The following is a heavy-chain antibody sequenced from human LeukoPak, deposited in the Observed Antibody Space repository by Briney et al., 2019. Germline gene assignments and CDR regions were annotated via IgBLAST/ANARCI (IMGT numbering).Heavy chain of an antibody. D-gene: IGHD3-10*01. CDR2: ISSSSSYI. CDR1: GFTFSSYS. V-gene: IGHV3-21*01. CDR3: ARDTITMVRGVIISKQIYNYYYYYGMDV. Sequence: PGGSLRLSCAASGFTFSSYSMNWVRQAPGRGLEWVSSISSSSSYIYYADSVKGRFTISRDNAKNSLYLQMNSLRAEDTAVYYCARDTITMVRGVIISKQIYNYYYYYGMDVWGQGTTVTVSS. J-gene: IGHJ6*02.